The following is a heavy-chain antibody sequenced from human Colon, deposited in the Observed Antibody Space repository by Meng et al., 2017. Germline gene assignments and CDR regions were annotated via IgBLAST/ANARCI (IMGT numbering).Heavy chain of an antibody. J-gene: IGHJ4*02. CDR2: INPRNGDT. CDR1: GYTLY. CDR3: ARESADGGSFDL. Sequence: QVQLAQSGAEVKTPGASVTVSCKASGYTLYIHWVRLRPGEGLEWMGRINPRNGDTKSAQSFQGRVTMTRDTSTTTFSMDLRSLTTDDSAIYFCARESADGGSFDLWGQGTLVTVSS. D-gene: IGHD2-15*01. V-gene: IGHV1-2*06.